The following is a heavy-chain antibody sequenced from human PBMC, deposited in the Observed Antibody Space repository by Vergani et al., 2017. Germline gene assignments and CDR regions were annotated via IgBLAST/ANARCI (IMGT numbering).Heavy chain of an antibody. D-gene: IGHD6-13*01. CDR2: INSDGSST. Sequence: EVQLVESGGGLVQPGGSLRLSCAASGFTFSSYWMHWVRQAPGKGLEWVSRINSDGSSTSYAESVKGRFTISRDKAKNTLYLQMNSLRAEDTAVYYCARGEISSWYPMDVWGKGTTVTVSS. CDR3: ARGEISSWYPMDV. CDR1: GFTFSSYW. V-gene: IGHV3-74*01. J-gene: IGHJ6*04.